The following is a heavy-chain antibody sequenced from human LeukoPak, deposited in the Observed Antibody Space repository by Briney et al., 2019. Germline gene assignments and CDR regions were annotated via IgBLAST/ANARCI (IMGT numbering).Heavy chain of an antibody. CDR3: ARLGGRYCSSTSCLGWFDP. CDR1: GGSISSGSYH. D-gene: IGHD2-2*01. J-gene: IGHJ5*02. V-gene: IGHV4-61*01. CDR2: IYYRGST. Sequence: PSETLSLTCTVSGGSISSGSYHWSWIRQHPGKGLEWIGYIYYRGSTNYNPSLKSRVTISVDTSQNQFSLKLSSVTAADTAVYYCARLGGRYCSSTSCLGWFDPWGQGTLVTVSS.